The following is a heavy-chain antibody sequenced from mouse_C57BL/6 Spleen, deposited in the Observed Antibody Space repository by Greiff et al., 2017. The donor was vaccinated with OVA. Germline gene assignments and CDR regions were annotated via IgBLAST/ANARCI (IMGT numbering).Heavy chain of an antibody. D-gene: IGHD2-5*01. CDR1: GYAFTNYL. CDR3: ASYSNLDY. V-gene: IGHV1-54*01. J-gene: IGHJ2*01. CDR2: INPGSGGT. Sequence: QVQLQQSGAELVRPGTSVKVSCKASGYAFTNYLTEWVKQRPGQGLEWIGVINPGSGGTNYNEKFKGKATLTADKSSSTAYMQLSSLTSEDSAVYFCASYSNLDYWGQGTTLTVSS.